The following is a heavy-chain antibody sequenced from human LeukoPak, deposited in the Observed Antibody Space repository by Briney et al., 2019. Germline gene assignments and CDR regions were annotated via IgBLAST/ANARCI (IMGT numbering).Heavy chain of an antibody. CDR2: MNPNSGNT. CDR1: GYTFTSYD. D-gene: IGHD3-3*01. Sequence: ASVKVSCKASGYTFTSYDINWVRQATGQGLEWMGWMNPNSGNTGYAQKFQGRVTMTRNTSISTAYMELSSLRSEDTAVYYCARAPEGGGFWSGCYPPNYYYYMDVWGKGTTVTVSS. V-gene: IGHV1-8*01. J-gene: IGHJ6*03. CDR3: ARAPEGGGFWSGCYPPNYYYYMDV.